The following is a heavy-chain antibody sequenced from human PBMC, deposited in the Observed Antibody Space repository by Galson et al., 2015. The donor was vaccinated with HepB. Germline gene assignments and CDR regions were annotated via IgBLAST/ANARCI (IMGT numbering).Heavy chain of an antibody. D-gene: IGHD5-18*01. CDR3: ARDWGPPTRGQLWLHPPRDDY. CDR1: GYTFTSYG. V-gene: IGHV1-18*04. J-gene: IGHJ4*02. Sequence: SVKVSCKASGYTFTSYGISWVRQAPGQGLEWMGWISAYNGNTNYAQKLQGRVTMTTDTSTSTAYMELRSLRSDDTAVYYCARDWGPPTRGQLWLHPPRDDYWGQGTLVTVSS. CDR2: ISAYNGNT.